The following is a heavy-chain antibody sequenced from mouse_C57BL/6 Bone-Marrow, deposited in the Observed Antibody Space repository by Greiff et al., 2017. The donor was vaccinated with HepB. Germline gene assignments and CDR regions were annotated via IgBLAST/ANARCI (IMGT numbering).Heavy chain of an antibody. CDR1: GFSFNTYA. D-gene: IGHD1-1*01. V-gene: IGHV10-1*01. CDR3: VRQDFLLQV. Sequence: EVNLVESGGGLVQPKGSLKLSCAASGFSFNTYAMNWVRQAPGKGLEWVARIRSKSNNYATYYADSVKDRFTISRDDSESMLYLQMNNLKTEDTAMYYCVRQDFLLQVWGTGTTVTVSS. CDR2: IRSKSNNYAT. J-gene: IGHJ1*03.